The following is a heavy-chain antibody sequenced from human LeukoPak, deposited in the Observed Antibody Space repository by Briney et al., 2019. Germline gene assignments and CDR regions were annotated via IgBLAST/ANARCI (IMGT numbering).Heavy chain of an antibody. Sequence: GGPLRLSCAASGFTFSSYAMHWVRQAPGKGLEWVAVISYDGSNKYYADSVKGRFTISRDYSKNTLYLQMNSLRAEDTAVYYCAREEGLVLDYWGQGTLVTVSS. J-gene: IGHJ4*02. CDR1: GFTFSSYA. D-gene: IGHD2-8*02. CDR2: ISYDGSNK. V-gene: IGHV3-30-3*01. CDR3: AREEGLVLDY.